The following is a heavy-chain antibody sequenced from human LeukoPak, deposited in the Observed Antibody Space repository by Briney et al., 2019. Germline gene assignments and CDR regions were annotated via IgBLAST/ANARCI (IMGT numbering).Heavy chain of an antibody. Sequence: ASVKVSCKASGYTFTGYYMHWVRQAPGQGLEWMGWIIPNSGATNYAQNLQGRVTMTRDTSISTAYMELKRLRCDDTAVYYCARDPWHYDSSGYYYDCWGQGTLVTVSS. D-gene: IGHD3-22*01. CDR1: GYTFTGYY. V-gene: IGHV1-2*02. J-gene: IGHJ4*02. CDR2: IIPNSGAT. CDR3: ARDPWHYDSSGYYYDC.